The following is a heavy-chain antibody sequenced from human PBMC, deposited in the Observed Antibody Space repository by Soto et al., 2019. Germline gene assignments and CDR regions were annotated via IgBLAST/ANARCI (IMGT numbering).Heavy chain of an antibody. CDR2: MNPNSGNT. V-gene: IGHV1-8*01. J-gene: IGHJ6*03. CDR1: GYTFTSYD. CDR3: ARGPPTRYCTNGVCYNSDYYYYYYMVA. Sequence: DSVKVSCKASGYTFTSYDINWVRQATGQGLEWMGWMNPNSGNTGYAQKFQGRVTMTRNTSISTAYMELSSLRSEDTAVYYCARGPPTRYCTNGVCYNSDYYYYYYMVAWAKGTTVTV. D-gene: IGHD2-8*01.